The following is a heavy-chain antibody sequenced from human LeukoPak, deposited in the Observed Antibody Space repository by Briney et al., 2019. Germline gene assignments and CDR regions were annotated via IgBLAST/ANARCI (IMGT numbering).Heavy chain of an antibody. CDR3: ARGYNYANDFDS. D-gene: IGHD5-24*01. CDR1: GFTFSNYW. J-gene: IGHJ4*02. V-gene: IGHV3-74*01. Sequence: GGSLRLSCVASGFTFSNYWMHWVRQAPGKGLVWISRITSDGTATTYADSVKGRFTISRDNAKNTLYLQMNSLRVEDTALYYCARGYNYANDFDSWGQGTLVSVSS. CDR2: ITSDGTAT.